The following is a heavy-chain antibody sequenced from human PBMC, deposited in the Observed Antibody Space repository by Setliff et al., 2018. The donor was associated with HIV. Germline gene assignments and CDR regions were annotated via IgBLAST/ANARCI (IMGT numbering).Heavy chain of an antibody. D-gene: IGHD1-1*01. J-gene: IGHJ4*02. Sequence: GGSLRLSCAATGFTFSSYVLHWVRQAPGKGLEWVAVMSTGGDIKIYADSVKDRFTISRDNSKNTVYLQMTSLRAEDTAVYYCARSPGMFDYWGQGTPVTVSS. CDR1: GFTFSSYV. CDR3: ARSPGMFDY. V-gene: IGHV3-30*14. CDR2: MSTGGDIK.